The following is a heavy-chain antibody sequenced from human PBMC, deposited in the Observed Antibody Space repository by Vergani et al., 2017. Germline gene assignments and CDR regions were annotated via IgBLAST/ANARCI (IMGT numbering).Heavy chain of an antibody. CDR3: ARDLRLLYNRFDP. CDR1: GFTFNQYG. J-gene: IGHJ5*02. D-gene: IGHD1-14*01. V-gene: IGHV3-33*01. CDR2: TWYDGNNK. Sequence: QVQLVESGGGVVQPGRSLRLHCAAFGFTFNQYGMHWVRQAPGKGLEWVAVTWYDGNNKQYADSVKGRFTISRDNSKSTMYLQMNSLRDEDTGVYYCARDLRLLYNRFDPWGQGTLVTVSS.